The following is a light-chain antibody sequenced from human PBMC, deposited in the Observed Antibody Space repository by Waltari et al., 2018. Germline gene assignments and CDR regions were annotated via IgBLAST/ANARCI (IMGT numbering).Light chain of an antibody. CDR2: QDS. J-gene: IGLJ2*01. CDR3: QAWDSSTVV. V-gene: IGLV3-1*01. CDR1: KLGDKY. Sequence: SYELTQPPSVSVSPGQTASITCSGDKLGDKYACWYQQKPGQSPGRVIDQDSERPSGFPERFSGSNSGNTATLTISGTQAMDEADYYCQAWDSSTVVFGGGTKLTVL.